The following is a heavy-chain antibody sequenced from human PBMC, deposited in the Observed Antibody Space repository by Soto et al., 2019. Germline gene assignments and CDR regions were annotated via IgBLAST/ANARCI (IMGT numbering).Heavy chain of an antibody. CDR2: ISAYKGNT. J-gene: IGHJ4*02. Sequence: ASVKVSCNASGYTFTSYGISWVRQAPGQGLERTGWISAYKGNTNYAQKLQGRVTMTTDTSTSTAYMELRSRRSDDTAVYYCARGGRFYCGGDCYSGYWGQGTLVTVSS. V-gene: IGHV1-18*01. D-gene: IGHD2-21*02. CDR3: ARGGRFYCGGDCYSGY. CDR1: GYTFTSYG.